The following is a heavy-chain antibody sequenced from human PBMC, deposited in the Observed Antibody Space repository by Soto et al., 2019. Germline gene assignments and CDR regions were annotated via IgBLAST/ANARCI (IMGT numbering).Heavy chain of an antibody. J-gene: IGHJ4*02. CDR2: IYYSGRT. Sequence: PWGTLAITCIVSGESISSSSYYWGWIRQPAGKGLEWIGSIYYSGRTYYNPSFKSRVTISIDTSKNQFSLKLSSVTATDTAVYYCARQRTTVVTQAYFDHWGQGALVTVSS. CDR3: ARQRTTVVTQAYFDH. CDR1: GESISSSSYY. D-gene: IGHD2-21*02. V-gene: IGHV4-39*01.